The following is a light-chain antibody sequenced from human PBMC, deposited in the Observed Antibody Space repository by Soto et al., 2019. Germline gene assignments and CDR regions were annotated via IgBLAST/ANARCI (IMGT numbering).Light chain of an antibody. CDR3: ATWDASLNGYV. V-gene: IGLV2-14*03. Sequence: QSVLTQPASVSGAPGQSITISCTGTSRDVGAYDYVSWYLQYPGKARQRLIYYVDRRHSGVSSRFSGSKCGNTGSVTISGLQAEDEGDHYGATWDASLNGYVFGARTKVTV. CDR1: SRDVGAYDY. J-gene: IGLJ1*01. CDR2: YVD.